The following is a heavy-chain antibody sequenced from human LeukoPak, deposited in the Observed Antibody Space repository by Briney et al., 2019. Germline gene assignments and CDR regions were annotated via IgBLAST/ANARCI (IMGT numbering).Heavy chain of an antibody. CDR3: ARRLRSHWYFDL. CDR2: IYYSGST. D-gene: IGHD2-8*01. J-gene: IGHJ2*01. V-gene: IGHV4-59*01. CDR1: GGSISSYY. Sequence: SETLSLTCTVSGGSISSYYWSWIRQPPGKGLEWIGYIYYSGSTNYNPSLKSRVTISVDTSKNQFSLKLSSVPAADTAVYYCARRLRSHWYFDLWGRGTLVTVSS.